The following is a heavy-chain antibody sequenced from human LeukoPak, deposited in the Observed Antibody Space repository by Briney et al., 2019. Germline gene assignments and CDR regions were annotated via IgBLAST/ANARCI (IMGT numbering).Heavy chain of an antibody. CDR3: ANDASSTSYY. Sequence: GGSLRLSCAASGFTFSSYGMDWVRQAPGKGLEWVAFIRYDGSNKYYADSVKGRFTISRDNSKNTLYLQMNSLRAEDTAVYYCANDASSTSYYWGQGTLVTVSS. CDR1: GFTFSSYG. V-gene: IGHV3-30*02. CDR2: IRYDGSNK. D-gene: IGHD2-2*01. J-gene: IGHJ4*02.